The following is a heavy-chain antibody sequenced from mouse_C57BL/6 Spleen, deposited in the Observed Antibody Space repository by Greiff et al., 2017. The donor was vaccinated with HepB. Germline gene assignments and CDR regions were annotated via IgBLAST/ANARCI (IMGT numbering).Heavy chain of an antibody. CDR3: ARITTVVDWYFDV. CDR2: IDPANGNT. CDR1: GFNIKNTY. D-gene: IGHD1-1*01. V-gene: IGHV14-3*01. J-gene: IGHJ1*03. Sequence: VHVKQSVAELVRPGASVKLSCTASGFNIKNTYMHWVKQRPEQGLEWIGRIDPANGNTKYAPKFQGKATITADTSSNTAYLQLSSLTSEDTAIYYCARITTVVDWYFDVWGTGTTVTVSS.